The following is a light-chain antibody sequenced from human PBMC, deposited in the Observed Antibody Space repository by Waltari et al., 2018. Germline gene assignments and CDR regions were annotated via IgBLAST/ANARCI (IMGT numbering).Light chain of an antibody. CDR3: QQGYTTPGT. J-gene: IGKJ4*01. Sequence: DIQMTQSPSSLSASVGDRVTITCRASQTISISLNWYQQKPGRAPKLLIYGTSSLQSGVPSRFSGSGSGTDFTLTISSLQPEDFATYYCQQGYTTPGTFGGGTKVEIK. CDR1: QTISIS. CDR2: GTS. V-gene: IGKV1-39*01.